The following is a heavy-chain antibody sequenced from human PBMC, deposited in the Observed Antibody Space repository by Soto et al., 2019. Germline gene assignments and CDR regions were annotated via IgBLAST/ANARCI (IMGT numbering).Heavy chain of an antibody. D-gene: IGHD2-15*01. Sequence: QVQLVQSGAEVKKPGASVTVSCKDSGYTFTSYGISWVRQAPGQGLECMGWISAYNGNTNYAQKLQVRVTMTTDTSTTTAYMEPRSRRSDDTALYYCARDSVAITRRPSDYLGQGTLVTVSS. CDR2: ISAYNGNT. J-gene: IGHJ4*02. CDR3: ARDSVAITRRPSDY. V-gene: IGHV1-18*01. CDR1: GYTFTSYG.